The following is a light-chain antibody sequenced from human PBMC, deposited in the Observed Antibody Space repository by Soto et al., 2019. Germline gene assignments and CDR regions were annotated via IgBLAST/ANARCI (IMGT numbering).Light chain of an antibody. J-gene: IGKJ4*01. Sequence: EIVMTQSPATLSVSPGERATLSCRASQSVSSNLAWHQQKPGQTPRLLIYDASTRATGIPARFSGSGSGTEFTLTISSLLSEDFAVYYCHQYYKWPLTFGGGTKVDIK. V-gene: IGKV3-15*01. CDR1: QSVSSN. CDR3: HQYYKWPLT. CDR2: DAS.